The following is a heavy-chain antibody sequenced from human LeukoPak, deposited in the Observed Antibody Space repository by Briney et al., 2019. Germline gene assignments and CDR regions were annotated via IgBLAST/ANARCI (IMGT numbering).Heavy chain of an antibody. CDR3: ARGGNSSSFDY. D-gene: IGHD4-23*01. CDR1: GGSFSGYY. V-gene: IGHV4-34*01. CDR2: INHSGST. J-gene: IGHJ4*02. Sequence: SETLSLTCAVYGGSFSGYYWSWIRQPPGKGLEWIGEINHSGSTNYNPSLKSRVTTSVDTSKNQFSLKLSSVTAADTAVYYCARGGNSSSFDYWGQGTLVTVSS.